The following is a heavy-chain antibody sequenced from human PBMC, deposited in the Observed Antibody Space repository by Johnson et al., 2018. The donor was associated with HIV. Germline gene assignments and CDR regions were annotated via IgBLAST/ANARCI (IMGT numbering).Heavy chain of an antibody. CDR2: ISGSGDST. V-gene: IGHV3-23*04. CDR1: GFTFSRYA. J-gene: IGHJ3*02. CDR3: AKLKRRGDQDDAFDI. D-gene: IGHD2-2*01. Sequence: VQLVESGGGVVQPGRSLRLSCAAPGFTFSRYAMHWVRQAPGKGLEWVSAISGSGDSTYYADSVKGRFTISRDNSKNTLYLQMNSLRAEDTAIYYCAKLKRRGDQDDAFDIWGQGTMVTVSS.